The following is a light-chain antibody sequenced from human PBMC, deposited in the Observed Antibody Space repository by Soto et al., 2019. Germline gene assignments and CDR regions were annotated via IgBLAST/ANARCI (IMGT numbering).Light chain of an antibody. J-gene: IGKJ1*01. CDR1: QGISSW. Sequence: DIQMTQSPSSVSASVGDRVTITCRASQGISSWLAWYQQKPGKAPKLLIYAASSLQSGVPSRFSGSGSGTHFALTINSLQPEDFATIYCQQTYTTPWTFGQGTKVGIK. V-gene: IGKV1-12*01. CDR3: QQTYTTPWT. CDR2: AAS.